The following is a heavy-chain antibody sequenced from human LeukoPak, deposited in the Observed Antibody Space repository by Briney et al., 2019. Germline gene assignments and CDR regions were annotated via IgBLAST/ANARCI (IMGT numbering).Heavy chain of an antibody. CDR3: ASRGERDAFDI. CDR1: GYTFTSYG. V-gene: IGHV1-69*05. D-gene: IGHD3-16*01. Sequence: GASVKVSCKASGYTFTSYGISWVRQAPGQGLEWMGGIIPIFGTANYAQKFQGRVTITTDESTSTAYMELSSLRSEDTAVYYCASRGERDAFDIWGQGTMVTVSS. J-gene: IGHJ3*02. CDR2: IIPIFGTA.